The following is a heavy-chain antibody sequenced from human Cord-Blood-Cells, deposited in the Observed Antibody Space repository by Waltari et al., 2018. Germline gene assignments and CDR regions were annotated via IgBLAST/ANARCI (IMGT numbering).Heavy chain of an antibody. CDR1: GFTFSSSG. D-gene: IGHD4-17*01. J-gene: IGHJ6*02. Sequence: QVQLVASGGGVVQPGRSLRLSCAAYGFTFSSSGMHWVRQPPGKGLEWVAVISYDGSNKYYADSVKGRFTISRDNSKNTLYLQMNSLRAEDTAVYYCAKDMTTVTTIYYGMDVWGQGTTVTVSS. CDR2: ISYDGSNK. CDR3: AKDMTTVTTIYYGMDV. V-gene: IGHV3-30*18.